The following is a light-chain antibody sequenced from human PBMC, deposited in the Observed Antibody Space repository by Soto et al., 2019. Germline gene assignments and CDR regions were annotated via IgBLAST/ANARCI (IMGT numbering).Light chain of an antibody. CDR1: SSNIGGNY. J-gene: IGLJ3*02. V-gene: IGLV1-47*02. CDR2: SDN. CDR3: AAWDDSLSGRV. Sequence: QSVLTQPPSASGTPGQRVTISCSGSSSNIGGNYVHWYQQLPGAAPELLIHSDNQRPSGVPDRFSGSKSGTSASLAISGLRSEDEADYYCAAWDDSLSGRVFGGGTKLTVL.